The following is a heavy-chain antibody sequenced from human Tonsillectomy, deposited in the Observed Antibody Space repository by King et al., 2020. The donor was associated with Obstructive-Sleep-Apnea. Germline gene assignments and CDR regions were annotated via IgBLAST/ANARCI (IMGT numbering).Heavy chain of an antibody. CDR1: GYTFTSYW. Sequence: VQLVESGAEVKKPRESLKISCKGSGYTFTSYWIGWVRQMPGKGLECMGIIYPHDSDIRYSPSFQGQVTISVDKSISPAYLQWSSLKASDTAIYYCARLPMRTGWFDPWGQGTLVTVSS. V-gene: IGHV5-51*01. J-gene: IGHJ5*02. CDR2: IYPHDSDI. CDR3: ARLPMRTGWFDP. D-gene: IGHD1-1*01.